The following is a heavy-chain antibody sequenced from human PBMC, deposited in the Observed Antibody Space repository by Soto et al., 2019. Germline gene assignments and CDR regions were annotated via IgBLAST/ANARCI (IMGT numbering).Heavy chain of an antibody. CDR2: ISAYNGNT. J-gene: IGHJ4*02. V-gene: IGHV1-18*01. CDR1: GYTFTSYG. CDR3: AREGLYDFWSGYYSGSFDY. Sequence: QVQLVQSGAEVKKPGASVKVSCKASGYTFTSYGISWVRQAPGQGLEWMGWISAYNGNTNYAQKLQGRVTMTTDTSTSTAYMERRSLRSDDTAVYYCAREGLYDFWSGYYSGSFDYWGQGTLVTVSS. D-gene: IGHD3-3*01.